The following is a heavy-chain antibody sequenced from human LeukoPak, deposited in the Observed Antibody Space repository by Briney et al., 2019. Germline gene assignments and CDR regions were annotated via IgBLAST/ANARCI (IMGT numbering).Heavy chain of an antibody. CDR3: ARITVPDSSYYLDF. Sequence: GGSLRLSCAASGFTFSSYAMHWVRQAPGKGLEWVAVISYDGSNKYYADSVKGRFTISRDNSKNTLYLQMNSLRAEDTAVYYCARITVPDSSYYLDFWGQGTLITVSS. J-gene: IGHJ4*02. D-gene: IGHD1-20*01. V-gene: IGHV3-30*01. CDR1: GFTFSSYA. CDR2: ISYDGSNK.